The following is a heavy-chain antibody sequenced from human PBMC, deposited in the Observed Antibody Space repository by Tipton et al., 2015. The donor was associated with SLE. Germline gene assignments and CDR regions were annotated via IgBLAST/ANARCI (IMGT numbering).Heavy chain of an antibody. CDR1: GVTFSNYW. Sequence: SGVTFSNYWMSWVRQAPGKGLEWVANIKEDGSETYYADSVMGRFTISRDNAKNTVYLQMNSLRAEDSALYYCVREGDTAFDYWGQGTLVSVSS. CDR3: VREGDTAFDY. D-gene: IGHD5-18*01. J-gene: IGHJ4*02. V-gene: IGHV3-7*01. CDR2: IKEDGSET.